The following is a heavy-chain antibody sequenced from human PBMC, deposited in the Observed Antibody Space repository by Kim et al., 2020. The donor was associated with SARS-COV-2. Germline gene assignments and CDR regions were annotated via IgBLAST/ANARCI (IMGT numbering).Heavy chain of an antibody. CDR1: GFTFSSYA. J-gene: IGHJ3*01. V-gene: IGHV3-23*01. CDR3: AKDSYSLYYYDSSGDYHDAFDV. Sequence: GGSLRRSCAASGFTFSSYAMSWVRQAPGKGLEWVSAISGSGGSTYYADSVKGRFTISRDNSKNTLYLQMNSLRAEDTAVYYCAKDSYSLYYYDSSGDYHDAFDVWGQGTMVTVSS. CDR2: ISGSGGST. D-gene: IGHD3-22*01.